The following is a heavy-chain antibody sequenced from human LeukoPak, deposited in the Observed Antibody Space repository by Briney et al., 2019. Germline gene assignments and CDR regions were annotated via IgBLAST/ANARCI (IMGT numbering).Heavy chain of an antibody. CDR2: IKQDGSEK. CDR3: ARVGVVVVPAAYFDY. V-gene: IGHV3-7*01. J-gene: IGHJ4*02. D-gene: IGHD2-2*01. Sequence: GGSLRLSCAASGFTFSSYWMSWVRQAPGKGLEWVANIKQDGSEKYYVDSVKGRFTISRDNAKNSLYLQMNSLRAEDTAVYYCARVGVVVVPAAYFDYWGQGTLVTVSS. CDR1: GFTFSSYW.